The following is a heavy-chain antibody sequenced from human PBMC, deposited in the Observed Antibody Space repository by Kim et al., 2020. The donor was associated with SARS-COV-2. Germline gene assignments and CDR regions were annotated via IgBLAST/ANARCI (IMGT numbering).Heavy chain of an antibody. V-gene: IGHV3-23*01. D-gene: IGHD3-22*01. CDR2: ISGSGGST. CDR1: GFTFSSYA. J-gene: IGHJ2*01. Sequence: GGSLRLSCAASGFTFSSYAMSWVRQAPGKGLEWVSAISGSGGSTYYADSVKGRFTISRDNSKNTLYLQMNSLRAEDTAVYYCAKDSYDSSGYYYARQVRYWYFDLWGRGTLVTVSS. CDR3: AKDSYDSSGYYYARQVRYWYFDL.